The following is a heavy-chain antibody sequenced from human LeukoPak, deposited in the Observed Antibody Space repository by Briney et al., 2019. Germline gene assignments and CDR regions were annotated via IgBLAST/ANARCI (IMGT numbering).Heavy chain of an antibody. V-gene: IGHV1-69*13. J-gene: IGHJ4*02. CDR3: ARPVMYSSGPFDY. Sequence: SVKVSCKASGGTFSSYAISWVRQAPGQGLEWMGGIIPIFGTANYAQKFQGRVTITADESTSTAYMELSSLRSEDTAVYYCARPVMYSSGPFDYWGQGTLVTVSS. D-gene: IGHD6-19*01. CDR2: IIPIFGTA. CDR1: GGTFSSYA.